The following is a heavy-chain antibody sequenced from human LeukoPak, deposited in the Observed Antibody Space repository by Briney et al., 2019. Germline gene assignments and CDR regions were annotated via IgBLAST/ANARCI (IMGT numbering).Heavy chain of an antibody. J-gene: IGHJ6*02. Sequence: PGGSLRLSCAAAGSTFSSYAMSWVRQAPGKGLEWVSAISGSGGSTYYADSVKGRITISRDNAKNSLYLQMNSLRDEDTAVYYCALPFSGGMDVWGQGTTVTVSS. CDR3: ALPFSGGMDV. CDR2: ISGSGGST. V-gene: IGHV3-23*01. CDR1: GSTFSSYA. D-gene: IGHD1-26*01.